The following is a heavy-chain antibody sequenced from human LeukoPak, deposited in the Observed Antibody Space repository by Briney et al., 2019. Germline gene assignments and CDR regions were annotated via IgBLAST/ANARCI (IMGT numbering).Heavy chain of an antibody. D-gene: IGHD1-14*01. CDR1: GGSISSSSYY. CDR2: IHYSGST. J-gene: IGHJ3*02. Sequence: PSETLSLTCTVSGGSISSSSYYWGWIRQPPGKGLEWIGSIHYSGSTYYNPSLKSRVTTSVDTSKNQFSLKLSSVTAADTAVYYCARRKATGSGAFDIWGQGTMVTVSS. V-gene: IGHV4-39*01. CDR3: ARRKATGSGAFDI.